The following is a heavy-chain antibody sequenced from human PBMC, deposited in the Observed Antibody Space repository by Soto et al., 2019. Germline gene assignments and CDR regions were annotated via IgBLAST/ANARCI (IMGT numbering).Heavy chain of an antibody. V-gene: IGHV4-30-4*01. CDR2: IYYSGST. J-gene: IGHJ4*02. CDR3: AVSGYSGYDPFDY. CDR1: GGSISSGDYY. D-gene: IGHD5-12*01. Sequence: SETLSLTCTVSGGSISSGDYYWSWIRQPPGKGLEWIGYIYYSGSTYYNPSLKSRVTISVDTSKNQFSLKLSSVTAADTAVYYCAVSGYSGYDPFDYWGQGTLVTVS.